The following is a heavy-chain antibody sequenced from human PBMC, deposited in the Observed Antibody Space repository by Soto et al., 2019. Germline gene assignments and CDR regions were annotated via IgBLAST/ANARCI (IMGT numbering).Heavy chain of an antibody. CDR1: GYTLNRYG. CDR3: ARDSSIAAAGTKPY. Sequence: ASVKVSCKASGYTLNRYGISWVRQAPGQGLEWMGWISAYNGNTNYAQKLQGRVTMTTDTSTSTAYMELRSLRSDDTAVYYCARDSSIAAAGTKPYWGQGTLVTVSS. V-gene: IGHV1-18*01. D-gene: IGHD6-13*01. J-gene: IGHJ4*02. CDR2: ISAYNGNT.